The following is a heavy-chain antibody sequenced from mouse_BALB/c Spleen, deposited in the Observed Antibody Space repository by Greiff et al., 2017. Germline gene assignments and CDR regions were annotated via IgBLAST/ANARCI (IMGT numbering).Heavy chain of an antibody. Sequence: EVQRVESGGGLVKPGGSLKLSCAASGFTFSSYTMSWVRQTPEKRLEWVATISSGGSYTYYPDSVKGRFTISRDNAKNTLYLQMSSLKSEDTAMYYCTREGGNYPYWYFDVWGAGTTVTVSS. J-gene: IGHJ1*01. CDR1: GFTFSSYT. D-gene: IGHD2-1*01. V-gene: IGHV5-6-4*01. CDR3: TREGGNYPYWYFDV. CDR2: ISSGGSYT.